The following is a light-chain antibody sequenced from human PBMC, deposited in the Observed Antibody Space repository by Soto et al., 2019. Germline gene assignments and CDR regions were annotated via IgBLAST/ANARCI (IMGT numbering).Light chain of an antibody. CDR2: LGS. CDR1: QSLLHYNGFNF. V-gene: IGKV2-28*01. J-gene: IGKJ4*01. Sequence: DIVMTQSPLFLSVTPGEPASISCRSSQSLLHYNGFNFLNWYLQKPGQSPQLLISLGSSRASGVPDRFSGSASGRDFTLLISRVEAEDVGVFCCMQALETPLTFGGGTKVDI. CDR3: MQALETPLT.